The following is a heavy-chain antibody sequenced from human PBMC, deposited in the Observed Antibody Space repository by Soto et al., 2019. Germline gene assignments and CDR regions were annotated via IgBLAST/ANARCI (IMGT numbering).Heavy chain of an antibody. CDR1: GFTFDDYV. Sequence: EVQLVESGGGLVQPGRSLRLSCAASGFTFDDYVMHWVRQAPGKGLEWVSGISRNSGSIGYADSVKGRFTISRDNAKNSLYLQMNSLRAEDTALYYCASQNYDILTGSLDYWGQGTQVTVSS. D-gene: IGHD3-9*01. J-gene: IGHJ4*02. V-gene: IGHV3-9*01. CDR2: ISRNSGSI. CDR3: ASQNYDILTGSLDY.